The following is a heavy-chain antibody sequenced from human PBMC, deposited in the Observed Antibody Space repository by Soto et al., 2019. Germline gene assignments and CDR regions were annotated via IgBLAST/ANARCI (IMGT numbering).Heavy chain of an antibody. CDR3: ARSSGYYYVDY. J-gene: IGHJ4*02. Sequence: ASVKVSSKVSGYTLNDVSMHWVRQAPGQRLEWMGWINAGNGNTKYSQKFQGRVTITRDTSASTAYMELTSLRSEDTAVYYCARSSGYYYVDYWGQGTLVTVSS. V-gene: IGHV1-3*01. CDR2: INAGNGNT. D-gene: IGHD3-22*01. CDR1: GYTLNDVS.